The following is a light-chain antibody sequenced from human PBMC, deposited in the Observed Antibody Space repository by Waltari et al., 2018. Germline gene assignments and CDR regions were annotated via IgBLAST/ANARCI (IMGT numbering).Light chain of an antibody. CDR2: EVS. CDR3: SSYTSSSTWV. V-gene: IGLV2-14*01. J-gene: IGLJ3*02. CDR1: SSDVGGYNY. Sequence: QSALTQPASVSGSPGQSITISCTGTSSDVGGYNYASWYQQHPGKAPKLMIYEVSKRPSGVSNRFSGSKSGNTASLTISGLQAEDEADYYCSSYTSSSTWVFGGGTKLTVL.